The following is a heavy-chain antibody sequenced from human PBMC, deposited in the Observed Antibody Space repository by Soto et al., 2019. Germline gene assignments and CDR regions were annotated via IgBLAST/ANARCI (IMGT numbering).Heavy chain of an antibody. CDR1: GYTLTELS. CDR3: ATVPQLRSLNYYDSSGYGNDFDI. V-gene: IGHV1-24*01. Sequence: ASVKVSCKVSGYTLTELSMHWVRQAPGKGLEWMGGFDPEDGETIYAQKFQGRVTMTEDTSTDTAYMELSSLRSEDTAVYYCATVPQLRSLNYYDSSGYGNDFDIWGQETMVTVSS. J-gene: IGHJ3*02. CDR2: FDPEDGET. D-gene: IGHD3-22*01.